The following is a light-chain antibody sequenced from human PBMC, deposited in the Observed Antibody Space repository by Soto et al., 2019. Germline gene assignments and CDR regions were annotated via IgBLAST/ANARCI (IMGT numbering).Light chain of an antibody. J-gene: IGLJ3*02. Sequence: QSVLTQPPSASGTPGQRVTISCSGSSSNIGSNTVTWYQQLPGTAPKLLIYSNDQRPSGVPDRFSGSKSGTSASLAISGLQSEDEADYYCAAWDDSLNGWVFGGGTKLTFL. V-gene: IGLV1-44*01. CDR2: SND. CDR3: AAWDDSLNGWV. CDR1: SSNIGSNT.